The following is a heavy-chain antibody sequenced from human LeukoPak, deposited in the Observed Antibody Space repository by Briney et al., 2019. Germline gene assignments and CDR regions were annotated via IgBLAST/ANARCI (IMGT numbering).Heavy chain of an antibody. CDR1: GGSFSGYY. Sequence: SETLSLTCAVYGGSFSGYYWSWIRQPPGKGLEWIGEINHSGSTNYNPSLKSRVTISVDTSKNQFSLKLSSVTAADTAVYYCVKLGYCSSTSCPRDYWGQGTLVTVSS. J-gene: IGHJ4*02. CDR3: VKLGYCSSTSCPRDY. CDR2: INHSGST. V-gene: IGHV4-34*01. D-gene: IGHD2-2*01.